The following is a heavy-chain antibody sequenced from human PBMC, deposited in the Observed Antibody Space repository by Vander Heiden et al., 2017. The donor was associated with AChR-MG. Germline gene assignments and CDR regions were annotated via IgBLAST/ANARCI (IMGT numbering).Heavy chain of an antibody. Sequence: QLQESGPGLVKPSQTLSLTCTVPGGPISSGDYYWSWIRQPPGKGLEWIGYIYYSGSTYYNPSLKSRVTISVDTSKNQFSLKLSSVTAADTAVYYCARTRGFGGAFDIWGQGTMVTVSS. CDR3: ARTRGFGGAFDI. D-gene: IGHD2-15*01. CDR1: GGPISSGDYY. J-gene: IGHJ3*02. V-gene: IGHV4-30-4*01. CDR2: IYYSGST.